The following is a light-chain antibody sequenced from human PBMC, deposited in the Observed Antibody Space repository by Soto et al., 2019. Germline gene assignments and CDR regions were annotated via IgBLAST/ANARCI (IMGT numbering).Light chain of an antibody. V-gene: IGKV3D-15*01. CDR3: QQYNNWPPKVT. CDR2: GAS. Sequence: EIVMTQSPATLSVSPGERATLSCRASQSVSSNLAWYQQKPGQAPRLLIYGASIRATGIPARFSGSGSGTEFTLTISSLQSEDFAVYYCQQYNNWPPKVTFGQGTKVDIK. CDR1: QSVSSN. J-gene: IGKJ1*01.